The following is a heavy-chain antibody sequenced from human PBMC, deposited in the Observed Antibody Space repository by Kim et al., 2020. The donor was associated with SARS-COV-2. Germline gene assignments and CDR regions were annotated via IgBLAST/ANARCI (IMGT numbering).Heavy chain of an antibody. V-gene: IGHV4-59*13. CDR1: GGSISSYY. CDR2: IYYSGST. Sequence: SETLSLTCTVSGGSISSYYWSWIRQPPGKVLEWIGYIYYSGSTNYNPSLKSRVTISVDTSKNQFSLKLSSVTAADTAVYYCARDRPAYCSSTSCSPPAGWFDPWGQGTLVTVSS. D-gene: IGHD2-2*01. J-gene: IGHJ5*02. CDR3: ARDRPAYCSSTSCSPPAGWFDP.